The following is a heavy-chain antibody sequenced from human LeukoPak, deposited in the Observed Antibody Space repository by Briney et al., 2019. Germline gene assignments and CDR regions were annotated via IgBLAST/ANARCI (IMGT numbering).Heavy chain of an antibody. J-gene: IGHJ6*03. CDR1: GGSISSGNYY. CDR3: VRAPRYYHYLDV. CDR2: IYTSGNT. V-gene: IGHV4-61*02. Sequence: SETLSLTCTVSGGSISSGNYYWNWIRQPAGKALEWIGRIYTSGNTHYNPSLKSRVTISVDTSKNQFSLNLSSVTAADTAVYYCVRAPRYYHYLDVWGKGTTVIISS.